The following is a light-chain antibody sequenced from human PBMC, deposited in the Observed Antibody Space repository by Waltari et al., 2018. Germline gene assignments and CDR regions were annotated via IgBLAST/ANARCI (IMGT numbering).Light chain of an antibody. CDR3: QNHERLPAT. Sequence: EVVLTQSPVTLSLSPGERATLSCRASQSVGKYIVWYQQRPGQAPRLLIYAASTRATGIPDRFSGSGSGTDFSLTISRLEPEDFAVYYCQNHERLPATFGQGTKVEI. J-gene: IGKJ1*01. CDR1: QSVGKY. CDR2: AAS. V-gene: IGKV3-20*01.